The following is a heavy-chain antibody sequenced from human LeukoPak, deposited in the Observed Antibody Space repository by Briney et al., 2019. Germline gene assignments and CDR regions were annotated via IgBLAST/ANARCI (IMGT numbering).Heavy chain of an antibody. J-gene: IGHJ6*03. CDR2: IYYRGST. Sequence: SETLSLTCTLSGGSISSYYWSWFRQSPGKGLEWLGYIYYRGSTDYSPSLKSRVTISLDTSKNQLSLKLSSVTAADTAVCYCARVRFLEWPAPMDVWGKGTTVTVSS. CDR3: ARVRFLEWPAPMDV. V-gene: IGHV4-59*01. D-gene: IGHD3-3*01. CDR1: GGSISSYY.